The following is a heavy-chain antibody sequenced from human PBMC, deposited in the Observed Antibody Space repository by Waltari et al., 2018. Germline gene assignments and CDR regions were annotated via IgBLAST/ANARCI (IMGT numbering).Heavy chain of an antibody. J-gene: IGHJ4*02. CDR2: SNPNSGGT. CDR3: ARDLWSGSYNY. D-gene: IGHD1-26*01. Sequence: QVQLVQSGAEVKKPGASVKVSCKASGYTFTGYYMHWVRQAPGQGLEWMVWSNPNSGGTNEAQKFQGRLTMTWDTSISTAYMELSRLRSDDTAVYYCARDLWSGSYNYWGQGTLVTVSS. V-gene: IGHV1-2*02. CDR1: GYTFTGYY.